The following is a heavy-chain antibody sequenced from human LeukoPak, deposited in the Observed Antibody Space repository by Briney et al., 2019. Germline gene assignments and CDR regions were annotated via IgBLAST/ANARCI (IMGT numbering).Heavy chain of an antibody. CDR3: AKGRGPSSGSYLDAFDI. Sequence: PGGSLRLSCAASGFTFDDYAMHWVRQAPGKGLEWVSGISWNSGSIGYADSVKGRFTISRDNAKNSLYLQMDSLRAEDTALYYCAKGRGPSSGSYLDAFDIWGQGTMVTVSS. V-gene: IGHV3-9*01. D-gene: IGHD1-26*01. CDR1: GFTFDDYA. CDR2: ISWNSGSI. J-gene: IGHJ3*02.